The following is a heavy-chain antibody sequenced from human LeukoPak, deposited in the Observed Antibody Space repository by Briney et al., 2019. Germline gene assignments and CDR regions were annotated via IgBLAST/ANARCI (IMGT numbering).Heavy chain of an antibody. V-gene: IGHV4-30-2*01. CDR2: IYHSGST. CDR1: GGSISSGGYS. J-gene: IGHJ3*02. Sequence: SETLSLTCAVSGGSISSGGYSWRWIRQPPGKGLEWIGYIYHSGSTYYNPSLKSRVTISVDRSKNQFSLKLSSVTAADTAVYYCARSLRPDAFDIWGQGTMVTVSS. CDR3: ARSLRPDAFDI. D-gene: IGHD4-17*01.